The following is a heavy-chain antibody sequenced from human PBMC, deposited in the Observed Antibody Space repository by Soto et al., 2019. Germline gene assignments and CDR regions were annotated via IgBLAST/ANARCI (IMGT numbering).Heavy chain of an antibody. CDR3: ARVQPAASLYFYF. D-gene: IGHD2-2*01. V-gene: IGHV3-53*02. CDR1: GFTVSSNY. CDR2: IYSDGSA. J-gene: IGHJ4*02. Sequence: EVQLVETGGGLIQPGGSLRLSCAASGFTVSSNYMSWVRQAPGKGLEWVAMIYSDGSAFYADSVKGRLIISRDNSKNTLYFQMNSLRAEETAVYYCARVQPAASLYFYFWGQGSLVTVFS.